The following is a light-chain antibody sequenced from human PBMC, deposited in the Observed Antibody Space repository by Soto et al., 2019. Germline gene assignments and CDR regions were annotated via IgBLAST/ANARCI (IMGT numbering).Light chain of an antibody. CDR1: QSVSSSY. V-gene: IGKV3-15*01. CDR3: QQYTDWPMT. Sequence: EIVLTQSPGTLSLSPGERATLSCRASQSVSSSYLAWYQQKPGQAPRLLIYAASTRATGIPARFSGSGSGTEFTLTVSSLQSEDFAFYYCQQYTDWPMTFGQGRRLEIK. J-gene: IGKJ5*01. CDR2: AAS.